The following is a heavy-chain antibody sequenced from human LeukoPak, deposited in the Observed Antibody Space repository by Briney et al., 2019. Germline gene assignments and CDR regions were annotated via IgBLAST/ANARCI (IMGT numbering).Heavy chain of an antibody. V-gene: IGHV4-39*01. Sequence: ASETLSLTCTVSGVSLSTDSYYWDWLRQPPGKGREWIGSINYSGSIYYNASLKSRVTIIVDTSKNQFSLKLSSVTAADTAVYYCARHNSGTYYRFDYWGQGTLVTVSS. J-gene: IGHJ4*02. D-gene: IGHD1-26*01. CDR2: INYSGSI. CDR1: GVSLSTDSYY. CDR3: ARHNSGTYYRFDY.